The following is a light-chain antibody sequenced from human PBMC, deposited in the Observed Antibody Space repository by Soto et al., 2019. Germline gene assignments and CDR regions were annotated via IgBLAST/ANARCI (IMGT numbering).Light chain of an antibody. V-gene: IGKV3-11*01. Sequence: EIVLTQSPATLSLSPGERSTLSFSSSQSVSSNLAWYRQKPGQAPRLLIYDTSTRAAGIPARFSGSGSGTDFTLTISSLEPEDFAVYYCQQRSNWPPTFGQGTKVDIK. CDR2: DTS. CDR1: QSVSSN. CDR3: QQRSNWPPT. J-gene: IGKJ1*01.